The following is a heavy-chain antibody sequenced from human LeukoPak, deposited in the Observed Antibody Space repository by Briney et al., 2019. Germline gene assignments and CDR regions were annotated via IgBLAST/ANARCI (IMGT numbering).Heavy chain of an antibody. V-gene: IGHV3-11*06. CDR2: ISSSSYDT. CDR3: ARETLVPGDY. CDR1: GFSFSDYY. Sequence: GGSLRLSCAASGFSFSDYYMSWVRQAPGKGLEWVSYISSSSYDTNYADSVKGRFTISRDNAKNSLFLQMNSLRAEDTAVYYCARETLVPGDYWGQGTLVTASS. D-gene: IGHD2-8*02. J-gene: IGHJ4*02.